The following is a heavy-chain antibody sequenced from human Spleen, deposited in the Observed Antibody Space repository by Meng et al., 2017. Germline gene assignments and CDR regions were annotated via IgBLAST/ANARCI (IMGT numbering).Heavy chain of an antibody. Sequence: GGSLRLSCAASGFTFSSYAMHWVRQAPGKGLEWVANIKGDGSEMHYVDSVKGRFTISRDNAKNSLYLQMNNLGAEDTALYYCAREVDSSSWYIEYYFYGMDVWGQGTTVTVSS. D-gene: IGHD6-13*01. CDR3: AREVDSSSWYIEYYFYGMDV. CDR1: GFTFSSYA. CDR2: IKGDGSEM. V-gene: IGHV3-7*01. J-gene: IGHJ6*02.